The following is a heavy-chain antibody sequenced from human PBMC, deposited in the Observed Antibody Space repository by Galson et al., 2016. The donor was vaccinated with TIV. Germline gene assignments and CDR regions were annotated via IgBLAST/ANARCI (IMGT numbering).Heavy chain of an antibody. CDR3: ARVKYDSSGFYFNWFDP. D-gene: IGHD3-22*01. CDR1: GFTFSSDW. J-gene: IGHJ5*02. V-gene: IGHV3-74*01. CDR2: INSDGSRT. Sequence: SLRLSCAASGFTFSSDWMHWVRQGPGKGLVWVSRINSDGSRTNYADSVKGRFTICRDNAKNTLYLQMNSLRAEDTDVYYCARVKYDSSGFYFNWFDPWGQGTLVTVSS.